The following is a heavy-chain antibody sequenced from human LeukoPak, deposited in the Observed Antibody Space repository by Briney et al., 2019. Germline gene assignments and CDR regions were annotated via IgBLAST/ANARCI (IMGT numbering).Heavy chain of an antibody. J-gene: IGHJ4*02. D-gene: IGHD1-26*01. CDR2: VHLSGAS. CDR1: GGSISNTNW. V-gene: IGHV4-4*02. CDR3: TRESGAFSPFGF. Sequence: GTLSLTCGVSGGSISNTNWWSWVRQPPGKGLEWIGEVHLSGASNYNPSLKSRVNMSIDKSKNQLSLELTSVTAADTAIYYCTRESGAFSPFGFWGQGTLVTVLS.